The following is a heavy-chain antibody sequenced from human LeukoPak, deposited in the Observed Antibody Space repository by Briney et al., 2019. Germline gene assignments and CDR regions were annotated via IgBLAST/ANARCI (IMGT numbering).Heavy chain of an antibody. CDR3: ARRSSGWHGEEYYFEY. J-gene: IGHJ4*02. CDR1: GGSISSYY. Sequence: PSETLSLTCTVSGGSISSYYWSWIRRPPGKGLEWIGYIYYSGSTNYNPSLKSRVTISVDTSKNQFSLKLSSVTAADTAVYYCARRSSGWHGEEYYFEYWGQGTLVTVSS. D-gene: IGHD6-19*01. CDR2: IYYSGST. V-gene: IGHV4-59*08.